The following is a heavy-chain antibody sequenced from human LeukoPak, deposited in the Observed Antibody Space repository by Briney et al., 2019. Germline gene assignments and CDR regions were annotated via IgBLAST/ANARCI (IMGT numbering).Heavy chain of an antibody. D-gene: IGHD4-17*01. CDR2: IYSTGST. J-gene: IGHJ3*02. Sequence: SETLSLTCTVSGGSISSDYWSWIRQPPGKGLEWIGYIYSTGSTNYNPSLTSRVTISIDTSKNHFSLKVTSVTAADTAVYYCARHGKYGDYAQDAFDIWGQGAVVTVSS. V-gene: IGHV4-59*08. CDR3: ARHGKYGDYAQDAFDI. CDR1: GGSISSDY.